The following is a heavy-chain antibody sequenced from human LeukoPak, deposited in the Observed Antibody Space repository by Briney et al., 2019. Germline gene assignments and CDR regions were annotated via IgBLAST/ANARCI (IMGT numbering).Heavy chain of an antibody. D-gene: IGHD3-22*01. CDR2: IIPIFGTA. V-gene: IGHV1-69*13. J-gene: IGHJ4*02. Sequence: ASVNVSCKASGGTFISYAISWVRQAPGQGLEWMGGIIPIFGTANYPQKFYGRVTITADESTTTDYMELSSLRSEDTPVYYCAREMDYDSSGYPLDYWGQGTLVTVSS. CDR1: GGTFISYA. CDR3: AREMDYDSSGYPLDY.